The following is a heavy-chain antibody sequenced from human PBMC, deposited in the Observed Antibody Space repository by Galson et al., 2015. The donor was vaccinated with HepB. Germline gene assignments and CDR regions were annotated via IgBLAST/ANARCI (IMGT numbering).Heavy chain of an antibody. CDR1: GGSISSSSYY. CDR2: IYYSGST. D-gene: IGHD6-19*01. J-gene: IGHJ4*02. CDR3: ARLGYSRGPTNPPRPYYFDY. Sequence: ETLSLTCTVSGGSISSSSYYWGWIRQPPGKGLEWIGSIYYSGSTYYNPSLKSRVTISVDTSKNQFSLKLSSVTAADTAVYYCARLGYSRGPTNPPRPYYFDYWGQGTLVTVSS. V-gene: IGHV4-39*01.